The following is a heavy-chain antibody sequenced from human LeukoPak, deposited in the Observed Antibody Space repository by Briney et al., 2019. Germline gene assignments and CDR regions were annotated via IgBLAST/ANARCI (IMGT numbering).Heavy chain of an antibody. CDR2: IRARNGDT. V-gene: IGHV1-18*01. CDR1: GYTFTSYA. D-gene: IGHD2-2*01. J-gene: IGHJ4*02. CDR3: ARGEFICTINTCYASALDS. Sequence: ASVKVSCKASGYTFTSYAISWVRQAPGQGLEWMGWIRARNGDTNHAQQLQGRVTMTTDTSTRTAYMELRSLRSEDTAVYYCARGEFICTINTCYASALDSWGQGTLVTASS.